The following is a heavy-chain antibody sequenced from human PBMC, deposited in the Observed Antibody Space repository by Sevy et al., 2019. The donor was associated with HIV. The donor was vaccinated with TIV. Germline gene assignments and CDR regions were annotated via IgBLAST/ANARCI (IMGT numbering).Heavy chain of an antibody. J-gene: IGHJ4*02. CDR1: GFTFSTYG. V-gene: IGHV3-30*02. D-gene: IGHD2-21*01. CDR2: IRFDGNSK. Sequence: GGSLRLSCAASGFTFSTYGMHWVRQAPGKGLEWVAFIRFDGNSKYYADSVKGRFTISRDNSKNTLDLQLNSLTAEDTAVYYCARADCGGEWYLVFDYWGQGTLVTVSS. CDR3: ARADCGGEWYLVFDY.